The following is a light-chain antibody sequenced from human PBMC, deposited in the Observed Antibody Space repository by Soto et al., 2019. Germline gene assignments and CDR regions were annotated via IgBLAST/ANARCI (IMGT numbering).Light chain of an antibody. V-gene: IGLV2-14*01. J-gene: IGLJ1*01. CDR1: SSDVGGYNY. CDR3: SSYTSSSIDYV. Sequence: QLVLTQPASVSGSPGQSITISCTGTSSDVGGYNYVSWYQQHPGKAPKLKIYEVSNRPSGVSNRFSGSKSGNTASLTISGLQAEDEADYYCSSYTSSSIDYVFGTGTKLTVL. CDR2: EVS.